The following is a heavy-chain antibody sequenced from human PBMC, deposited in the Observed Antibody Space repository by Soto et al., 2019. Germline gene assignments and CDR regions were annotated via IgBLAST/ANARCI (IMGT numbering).Heavy chain of an antibody. D-gene: IGHD2-2*01. Sequence: PSETLSLTCSVSGGSIGSSSYYFGWIRQPPGKGLEWIGSLYYAGTTYYNSSLKSRVTISADKSQNQFSLRLSSVTAADTAVYYCGAYCSRTCCYGWFDPWGQGTLVTVSS. CDR2: LYYAGTT. CDR1: GGSIGSSSYY. V-gene: IGHV4-39*01. CDR3: GAYCSRTCCYGWFDP. J-gene: IGHJ5*02.